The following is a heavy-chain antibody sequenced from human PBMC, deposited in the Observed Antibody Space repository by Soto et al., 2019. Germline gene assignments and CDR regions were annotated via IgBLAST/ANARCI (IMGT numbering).Heavy chain of an antibody. CDR1: GFTFSSYA. D-gene: IGHD3-9*01. V-gene: IGHV3-23*01. CDR2: ISGSGGST. Sequence: PGGSLRLSCAASGFTFSSYAMSWVRQAPGKGLEWVSAISGSGGSTYYADSVKGRFTISRDNSKNTLYLQMNSLRAEDTAVYYCAKGFYYDILTGYFDYWGQGTLVTVSS. CDR3: AKGFYYDILTGYFDY. J-gene: IGHJ4*02.